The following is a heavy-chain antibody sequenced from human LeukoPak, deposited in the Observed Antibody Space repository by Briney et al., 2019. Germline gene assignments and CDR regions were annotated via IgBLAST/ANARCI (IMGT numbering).Heavy chain of an antibody. V-gene: IGHV1-8*02. CDR3: ARGPHTMIGMDV. CDR2: MNPNSGNT. D-gene: IGHD3-22*01. Sequence: GASVKVSCKASGYTFTSYGISWVRQAPGQGLEWMGWMNPNSGNTGYAQKFQGRVTMTRNTSISTAYMELSSLRSEDTAVYYCARGPHTMIGMDVWGQGTTVTVSS. CDR1: GYTFTSYG. J-gene: IGHJ6*02.